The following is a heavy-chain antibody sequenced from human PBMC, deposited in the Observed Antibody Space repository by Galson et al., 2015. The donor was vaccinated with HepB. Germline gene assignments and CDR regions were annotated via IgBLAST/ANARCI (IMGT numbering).Heavy chain of an antibody. V-gene: IGHV3-30-3*01. CDR1: GFTFSSYA. J-gene: IGHJ6*02. Sequence: FLRLSCAASGFTFSSYAMHWVRQAPGKGLEWVAVISYDGSNKYYADSVKGRFTISRDNSKNTLYLQMNSLRAEDTAVYYCARGGGIAARPGGYYGMDVWGQGTTVTVSS. CDR2: ISYDGSNK. CDR3: ARGGGIAARPGGYYGMDV. D-gene: IGHD6-6*01.